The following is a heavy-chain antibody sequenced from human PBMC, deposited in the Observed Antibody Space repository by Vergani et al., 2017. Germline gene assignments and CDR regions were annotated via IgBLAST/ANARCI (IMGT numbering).Heavy chain of an antibody. D-gene: IGHD5-12*01. CDR1: GFTFNHYA. CDR3: AKANPRNSGYDYLYDYHAMDV. J-gene: IGHJ6*02. CDR2: ISGSGGST. Sequence: EVQLLESGGDLVQPGGSLRPSCAASGFTFNHYAMNWVRQAPGKGLEWVSGISGSGGSTYYAGSVKGRFTISRDSSKNTLYLQMNSLSAGDTAVYYCAKANPRNSGYDYLYDYHAMDVWGQGTTVTVAS. V-gene: IGHV3-23*01.